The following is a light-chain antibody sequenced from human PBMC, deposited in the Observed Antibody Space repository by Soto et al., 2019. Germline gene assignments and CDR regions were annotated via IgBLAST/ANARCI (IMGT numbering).Light chain of an antibody. Sequence: EKVMTQSPATLSVSPGERATLSCRASQSVGSTLAWYQQKPGQPPRLLIYDASTRATGIPARFSGSGSGTEFTLTISSLQSEDFAVYYCQQYNNWPRTFGQGTKVEIK. V-gene: IGKV3-15*01. J-gene: IGKJ1*01. CDR3: QQYNNWPRT. CDR1: QSVGST. CDR2: DAS.